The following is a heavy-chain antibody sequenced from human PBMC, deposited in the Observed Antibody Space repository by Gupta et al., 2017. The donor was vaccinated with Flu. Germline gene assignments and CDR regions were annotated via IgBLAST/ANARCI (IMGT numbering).Heavy chain of an antibody. CDR2: ISHDGSKN. V-gene: IGHV3-30*18. D-gene: IGHD1-1*01. CDR3: AKDWRWNNNIYGMNV. CDR1: GFSSSNYG. J-gene: IGHJ6*02. Sequence: QERVVGSGGGVVQPGRSLRLSCAASGFSSSNYGMQWVRPAPGKGLEWVAGISHDGSKNYHTDSVKGRFTISRDNSKNTLYLQMSGLRIEDTAVYYCAKDWRWNNNIYGMNVWGQGTTVTVSS.